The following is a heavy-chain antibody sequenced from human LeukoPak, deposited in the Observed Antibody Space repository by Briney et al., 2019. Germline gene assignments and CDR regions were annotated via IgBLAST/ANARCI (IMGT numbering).Heavy chain of an antibody. J-gene: IGHJ4*02. D-gene: IGHD6-19*01. CDR2: IYTSGST. V-gene: IGHV4-4*07. CDR1: GGSISSYY. CDR3: ARSQQWLVRGIFDY. Sequence: SETLSLTCTVSGGSISSYYWSWIRQPAGKGLEWIGRIYTSGSTNYNPSLKSRVTMSVDTSKNQFSLKLSSVTAADTAVYYCARSQQWLVRGIFDYWGQGTLVTVSS.